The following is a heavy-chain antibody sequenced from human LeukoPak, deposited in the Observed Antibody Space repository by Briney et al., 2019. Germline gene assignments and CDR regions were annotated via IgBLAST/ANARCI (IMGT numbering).Heavy chain of an antibody. D-gene: IGHD5-24*01. Sequence: PGGSLRLSCAASGFTFSTNTMNWVRQAPGKGLEWVSSISSNSADIYYADSVRGRFTISRDNVKKSLDLQMNSLRAEDTAAYYCARDLQFGGQGTLVTVSS. CDR1: GFTFSTNT. J-gene: IGHJ4*02. CDR3: ARDLQF. V-gene: IGHV3-21*01. CDR2: ISSNSADI.